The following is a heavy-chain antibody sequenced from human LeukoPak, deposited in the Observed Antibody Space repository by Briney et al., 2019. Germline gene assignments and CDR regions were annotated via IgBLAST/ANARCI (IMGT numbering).Heavy chain of an antibody. J-gene: IGHJ4*02. D-gene: IGHD3-9*01. CDR3: ASRFYDILTGYENYFDY. CDR1: GGTFSSYA. CDR2: IIPIFGTA. V-gene: IGHV1-69*13. Sequence: SVKVSCKASGGTFSSYAISWVRQAPGQGLEWMGGIIPIFGTANYAQKFQGRVTITADESTSTAYMELSSLRSEDTAAYYCASRFYDILTGYENYFDYWGQGTLVTVSS.